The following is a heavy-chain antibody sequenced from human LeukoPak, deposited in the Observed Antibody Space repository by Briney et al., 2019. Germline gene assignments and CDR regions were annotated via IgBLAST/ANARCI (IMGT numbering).Heavy chain of an antibody. J-gene: IGHJ4*02. V-gene: IGHV4-61*02. CDR1: GGSISSGSYY. D-gene: IGHD2-2*01. CDR2: IYTSGST. CDR3: ARASLIKVVPAAPGYYFDY. Sequence: SQTLSLTCTVSGGSISSGSYYWSWIRQPAVKGLEWIGRIYTSGSTNYNPSLKSRVTISVDTSKNQFSLKLSSVTAADTAVYYCARASLIKVVPAAPGYYFDYWGQGTLVTVSS.